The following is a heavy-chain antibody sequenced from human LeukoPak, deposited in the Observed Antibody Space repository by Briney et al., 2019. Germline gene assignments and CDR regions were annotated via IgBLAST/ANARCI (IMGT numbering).Heavy chain of an antibody. Sequence: SETLSLTCTVSGGSISTSNYFWGWIRQPPGKGLEWIGTIYDSGSTRYNPSLKSRVTISLDTSKKQFSLKLSSVTAADTAVYYCARKANYYDSSGFLGWFDPWGQGTLVTVSS. CDR2: IYDSGST. V-gene: IGHV4-39*07. CDR3: ARKANYYDSSGFLGWFDP. J-gene: IGHJ5*02. CDR1: GGSISTSNYF. D-gene: IGHD3-22*01.